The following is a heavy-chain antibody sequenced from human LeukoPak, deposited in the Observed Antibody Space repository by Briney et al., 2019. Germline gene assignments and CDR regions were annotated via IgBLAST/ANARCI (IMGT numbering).Heavy chain of an antibody. J-gene: IGHJ4*02. CDR3: ARGRCSSTSCFFDY. D-gene: IGHD2-2*01. CDR1: GFTFSSYW. Sequence: GGSLRLSCEASGFTFSSYWMSWVRQAPGKGLEWVANIKKDGSEKYYVDSVKGRFTISRDNAKNSLTLQMNTLRAEDTAVYYCARGRCSSTSCFFDYWGQGSLVTVSS. V-gene: IGHV3-7*01. CDR2: IKKDGSEK.